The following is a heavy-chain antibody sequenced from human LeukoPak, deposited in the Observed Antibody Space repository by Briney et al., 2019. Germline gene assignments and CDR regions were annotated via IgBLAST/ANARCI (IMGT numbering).Heavy chain of an antibody. Sequence: GGSLRLSCAASGFTFSSYAMSWVRQAPGKGLEWVSAISGSGGSTYYADSVKGRFTISRDNSKNTLYLQMNSLRAEDTAVYYCAKVPEAYYYDSSGYYHDLWGQGTLVTASS. CDR3: AKVPEAYYYDSSGYYHDL. CDR2: ISGSGGST. CDR1: GFTFSSYA. J-gene: IGHJ4*02. D-gene: IGHD3-22*01. V-gene: IGHV3-23*01.